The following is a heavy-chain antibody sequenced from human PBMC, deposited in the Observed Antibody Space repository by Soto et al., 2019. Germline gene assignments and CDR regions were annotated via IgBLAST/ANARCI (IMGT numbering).Heavy chain of an antibody. Sequence: PSETLSLTCKVSNTSITDDYWAWIRQSPGKGLEWIAFSHSSGNSAYNPSLKTRVRVSVDTSKKQVSLTLTSVTAADTAVYYCAKYRMFWALQYWGPGTLVTVS. CDR3: AKYRMFWALQY. J-gene: IGHJ1*01. V-gene: IGHV4-59*03. D-gene: IGHD3-10*02. CDR1: NTSITDDY. CDR2: SHSSGNS.